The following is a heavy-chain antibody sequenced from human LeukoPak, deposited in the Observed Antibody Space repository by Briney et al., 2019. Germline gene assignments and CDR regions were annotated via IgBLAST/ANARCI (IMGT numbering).Heavy chain of an antibody. Sequence: GASVKVSCKASGYTFTGYYLHWVRQAPGQGLEWMGWINPNSGGTNYAQNFQGRVTMTRDTSISTAYMELSRLTSDDTAVFFCARFVVVRGPMEYYYYYMDVWGRGTTVIVSS. CDR3: ARFVVVRGPMEYYYYYMDV. V-gene: IGHV1-2*02. J-gene: IGHJ6*03. CDR1: GYTFTGYY. CDR2: INPNSGGT. D-gene: IGHD2-2*01.